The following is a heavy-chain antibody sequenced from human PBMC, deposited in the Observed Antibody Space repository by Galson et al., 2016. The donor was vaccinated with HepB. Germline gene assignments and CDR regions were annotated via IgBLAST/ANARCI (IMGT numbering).Heavy chain of an antibody. V-gene: IGHV3-7*04. J-gene: IGHJ2*01. CDR3: AREYFDVSGYYYMEVRYFDL. CDR1: RFSLSAHW. Sequence: SLRLSCAASRFSLSAHWMSWVRQAPGKGLEWVANIKQDGSETYFVDSVQGRFTISRDNAENSLYLEMNSLRAEDTAVYYCAREYFDVSGYYYMEVRYFDLWGRGTLVTVSS. D-gene: IGHD3-22*01. CDR2: IKQDGSET.